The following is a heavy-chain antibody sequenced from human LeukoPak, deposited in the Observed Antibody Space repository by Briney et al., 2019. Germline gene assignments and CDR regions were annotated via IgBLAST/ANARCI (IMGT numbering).Heavy chain of an antibody. D-gene: IGHD6-19*01. J-gene: IGHJ2*01. CDR2: VSYDGRYR. V-gene: IGHV3-30*18. CDR1: GFTFSSYG. Sequence: VGSLRLSCVASGFTFSSYGMYWVRQAPGKGLERVAVVSYDGRYRYYADSVKGRFTISRDNSKNTLYLQMDSLRAEDTAVYYCAKFGVAAGTDYWYFDLWGRGTLVTVSS. CDR3: AKFGVAAGTDYWYFDL.